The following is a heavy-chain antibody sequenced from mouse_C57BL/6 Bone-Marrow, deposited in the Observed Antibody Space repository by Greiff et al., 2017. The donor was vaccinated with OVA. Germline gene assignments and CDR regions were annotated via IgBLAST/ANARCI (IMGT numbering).Heavy chain of an antibody. D-gene: IGHD2-2*01. CDR1: GFSLTSSG. V-gene: IGHV2-2*02. CDR3: ARSGLRDWYFDV. Sequence: QVQLKESGPGLVQPSQSLSITCTVSGFSLTSSGVHWVRQSPGKGLEWLGVIWSGGSTDYNAAFISRLSISKDNSKSQVFCKKNSLQANDTAIYYCARSGLRDWYFDVWGTGTTVTVSS. CDR2: IWSGGST. J-gene: IGHJ1*03.